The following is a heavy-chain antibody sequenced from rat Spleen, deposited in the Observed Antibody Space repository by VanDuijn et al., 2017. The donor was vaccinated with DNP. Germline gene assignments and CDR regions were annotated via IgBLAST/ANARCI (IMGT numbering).Heavy chain of an antibody. V-gene: IGHV2-27*01. CDR2: IQSGGIT. CDR1: GFSLTRYH. J-gene: IGHJ2*01. CDR3: ARIGGANWGYYFDY. D-gene: IGHD5-1*01. Sequence: QVQLKESGPGLVQPSQTLSLTCTVSGFSLTRYHVHWVRQPPGKGLEWMGRIQSGGITDYNSGLKSRLSISRDTSKSQVFLKMNSVQTEDTAMYFCARIGGANWGYYFDYWGQGVMVTVSS.